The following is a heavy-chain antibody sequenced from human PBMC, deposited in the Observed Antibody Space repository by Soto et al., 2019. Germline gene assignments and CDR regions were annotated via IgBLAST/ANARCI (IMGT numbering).Heavy chain of an antibody. CDR3: AKLSCTSSTCYFPGWFDP. J-gene: IGHJ5*02. D-gene: IGHD2-2*01. Sequence: SETLSLTCTVSGDSISGGASFWSWIRQPPGNGLEWIANVYYIGSSYYNPSLKSRLTISVDTTKNQFSLQLKSMTAADTAVYYCAKLSCTSSTCYFPGWFDPWGQGSLVTVYS. V-gene: IGHV4-31*03. CDR2: VYYIGSS. CDR1: GDSISGGASF.